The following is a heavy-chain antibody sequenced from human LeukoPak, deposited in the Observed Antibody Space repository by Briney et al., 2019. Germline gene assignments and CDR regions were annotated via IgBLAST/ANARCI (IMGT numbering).Heavy chain of an antibody. D-gene: IGHD3-9*01. Sequence: ASVKDSCKASGNTFTSYDIYWVRRATGQGVEWVGWMNPNSGNTGFAQKFQGRVSMTRNTSITTAYMELSSLRSEDTAVYYCARAFSTGYHSYDAFDIWGQGTMVTVSS. CDR1: GNTFTSYD. V-gene: IGHV1-8*01. J-gene: IGHJ3*02. CDR2: MNPNSGNT. CDR3: ARAFSTGYHSYDAFDI.